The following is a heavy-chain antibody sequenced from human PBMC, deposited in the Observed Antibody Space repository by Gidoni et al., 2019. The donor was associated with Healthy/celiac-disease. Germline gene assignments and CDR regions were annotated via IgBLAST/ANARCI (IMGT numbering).Heavy chain of an antibody. CDR3: AREFNYYDSSGYYGEYYFDY. CDR2: ISSNGGST. Sequence: GKGLEYVSAISSNGGSTYYANSVKGRFTISRDNSKNTLYLQMGSLRAEDMAVYYCAREFNYYDSSGYYGEYYFDYWGQGTLVTVSS. V-gene: IGHV3-64*01. D-gene: IGHD3-22*01. J-gene: IGHJ4*02.